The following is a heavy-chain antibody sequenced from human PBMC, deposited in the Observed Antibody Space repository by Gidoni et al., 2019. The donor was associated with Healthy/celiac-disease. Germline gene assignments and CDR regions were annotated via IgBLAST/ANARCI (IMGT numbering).Heavy chain of an antibody. CDR3: ARVYDSSGYYSEAYYYYGMDV. J-gene: IGHJ6*02. Sequence: EVQLVESGGGLVKPGGSLRLSCAASGFTSSSYSMHWVRQAPGKGLEWGSSISSSSSYIYYADSVKGRFTISRDNAKNSLYLQMNSLRAEDTAVYYCARVYDSSGYYSEAYYYYGMDVWGQGTTVTVSS. D-gene: IGHD3-22*01. CDR1: GFTSSSYS. V-gene: IGHV3-21*01. CDR2: ISSSSSYI.